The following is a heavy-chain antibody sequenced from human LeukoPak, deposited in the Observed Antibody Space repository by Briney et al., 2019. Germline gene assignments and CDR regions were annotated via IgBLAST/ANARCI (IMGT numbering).Heavy chain of an antibody. V-gene: IGHV4-38-2*02. D-gene: IGHD3-22*01. J-gene: IGHJ4*02. CDR2: IYHSGST. Sequence: PSETLSLTCTVSGYSISSGYYWGWIRQPPGKWLEWIGSIYHSGSTYYNPSLKSRVTISVDTSKNQFSLKLSSVTAADTAVYYCARDRDSSGYYYTNDYWGQGTLVTVSS. CDR1: GYSISSGYY. CDR3: ARDRDSSGYYYTNDY.